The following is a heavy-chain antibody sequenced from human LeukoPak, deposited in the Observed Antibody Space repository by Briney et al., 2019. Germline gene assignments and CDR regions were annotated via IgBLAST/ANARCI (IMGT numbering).Heavy chain of an antibody. Sequence: AGGSLRLSCAVSGFTISSHGMHWVRQAPGKGPEWVAMIAYHGNTEYYGDSVKGRFTISRDNSKNTLYLQMDSLRAEDTAVYHCAKDWESRGWYNYFDPWGQVTLVTVSS. CDR3: AKDWESRGWYNYFDP. CDR2: IAYHGNTE. CDR1: GFTISSHG. J-gene: IGHJ5*02. D-gene: IGHD6-19*01. V-gene: IGHV3-30*18.